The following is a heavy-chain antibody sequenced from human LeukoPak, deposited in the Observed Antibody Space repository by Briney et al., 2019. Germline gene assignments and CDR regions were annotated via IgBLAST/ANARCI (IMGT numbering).Heavy chain of an antibody. J-gene: IGHJ4*02. CDR2: ISSSGSTI. V-gene: IGHV3-48*03. CDR3: AREYCSSTSCYPMDY. Sequence: GGSLRLSCAASGFTFSSYEMDWVRQAPGKGLEWVSYISSSGSTIYYADSVKGQFTISRDNAKNSLYLQMNSLRAEDTAVYYCAREYCSSTSCYPMDYWGQGTLVTVSS. D-gene: IGHD2-2*01. CDR1: GFTFSSYE.